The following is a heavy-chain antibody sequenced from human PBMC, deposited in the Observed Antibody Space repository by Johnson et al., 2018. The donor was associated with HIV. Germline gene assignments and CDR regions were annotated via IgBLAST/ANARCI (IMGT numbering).Heavy chain of an antibody. V-gene: IGHV3-11*04. J-gene: IGHJ3*02. Sequence: VQLVESGGGLVKPGGSLRLSCAASGFTFSDYYMTWIRQAPGKGLESISYISSSGRTIYYADSVKGRFNMSRDNAKKSLYLQMNSLRAEDTAVYYCASKTPVVEDAFDIWGQGTMVTVSS. CDR1: GFTFSDYY. CDR3: ASKTPVVEDAFDI. D-gene: IGHD2-2*01. CDR2: ISSSGRTI.